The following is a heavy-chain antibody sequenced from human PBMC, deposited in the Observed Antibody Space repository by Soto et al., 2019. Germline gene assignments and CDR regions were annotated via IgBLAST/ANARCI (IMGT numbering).Heavy chain of an antibody. V-gene: IGHV4-30-4*01. Sequence: SETLSLTCTVSGGSISSGDYYWSWIRQPPGKGLEWIGYIYYSGSTYYNPSLKSRVTISVDTSKNQFSLKLSSVTAADTAVYYCARGVGSNYDILTGSLPHYYYYGMDVWGQGTTVTVSS. CDR1: GGSISSGDYY. CDR2: IYYSGST. D-gene: IGHD3-9*01. CDR3: ARGVGSNYDILTGSLPHYYYYGMDV. J-gene: IGHJ6*02.